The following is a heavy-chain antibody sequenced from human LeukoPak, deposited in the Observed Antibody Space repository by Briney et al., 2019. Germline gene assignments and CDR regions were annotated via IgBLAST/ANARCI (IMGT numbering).Heavy chain of an antibody. Sequence: GASVKVSCKASGGTFSSYAISWVRQATGQGLEWMGWMNPNSGNTGYAQKFQGRVTMTRNTSISTAYMELSSLRSEDTAVYYCARAYCGGGCYPDDYWGQGTLVTVSS. CDR3: ARAYCGGGCYPDDY. J-gene: IGHJ4*02. CDR2: MNPNSGNT. CDR1: GGTFSSYA. D-gene: IGHD2-21*02. V-gene: IGHV1-8*02.